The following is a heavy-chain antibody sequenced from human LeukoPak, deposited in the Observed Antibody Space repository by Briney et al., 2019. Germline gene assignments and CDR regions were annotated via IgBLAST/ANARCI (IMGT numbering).Heavy chain of an antibody. CDR3: ARDRRDWDAFDI. CDR2: IYYSGST. V-gene: IGHV4-59*01. CDR1: GGSISSYY. D-gene: IGHD2-21*02. J-gene: IGHJ3*02. Sequence: SETLSLTCTVSGGSISSYYWSWIRQPPGKGLEWIGYIYYSGSTNYNPSLKSRVTISVDTSKNQFSLKLSSVTAADMAVYYCARDRRDWDAFDIWGQGTMVTVSS.